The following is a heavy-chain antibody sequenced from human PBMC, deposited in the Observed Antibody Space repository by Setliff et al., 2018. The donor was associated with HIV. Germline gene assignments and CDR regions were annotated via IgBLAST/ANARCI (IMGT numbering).Heavy chain of an antibody. V-gene: IGHV1-46*01. CDR3: ARDGGPGSAWGDYSYYYTMDV. CDR1: DFMFGFYF. D-gene: IGHD6-19*01. J-gene: IGHJ6*03. Sequence: ASVKVSCKGYDFMFGFYFMHWVRLVPGQGPEWMGMSSPDGSATTYAQQFSGRVAITRDTSASTAYMELNSLRSEDTALYYGARDGGPGSAWGDYSYYYTMDVWGKGTTVTVSS. CDR2: SSPDGSAT.